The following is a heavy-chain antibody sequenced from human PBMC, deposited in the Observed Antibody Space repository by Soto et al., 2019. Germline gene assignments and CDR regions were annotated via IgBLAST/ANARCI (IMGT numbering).Heavy chain of an antibody. J-gene: IGHJ4*02. CDR1: GGSISTYY. D-gene: IGHD6-13*01. V-gene: IGHV4-59*08. Sequence: SETLSLTCTVSGGSISTYYWSWIRQPPGKGLEWIGYIYHSGSTNYNPSLKSRVTISLDTSKNQFSLKLTSVTAADTAVYYCARQKRPSAAAAGCLDYWGQGTLVTVS. CDR2: IYHSGST. CDR3: ARQKRPSAAAAGCLDY.